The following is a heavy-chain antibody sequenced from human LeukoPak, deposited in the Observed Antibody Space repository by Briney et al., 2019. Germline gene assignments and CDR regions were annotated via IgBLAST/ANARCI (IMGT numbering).Heavy chain of an antibody. D-gene: IGHD5-12*01. V-gene: IGHV3-72*01. Sequence: GGSLRLSCVVSTFTFSDPYMDWVRQVPGKGLEWVGRIRSKVDSYTTEYAASVNGRFTISRDDSKHSLYLQMNSLRAEDTAVYYCARVGGYALRDGFDYWGQGTLVTVSS. CDR2: IRSKVDSYTT. J-gene: IGHJ4*02. CDR3: ARVGGYALRDGFDY. CDR1: TFTFSDPY.